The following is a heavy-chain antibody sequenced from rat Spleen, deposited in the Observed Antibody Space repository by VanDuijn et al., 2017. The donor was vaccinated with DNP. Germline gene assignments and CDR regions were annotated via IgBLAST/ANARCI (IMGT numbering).Heavy chain of an antibody. V-gene: IGHV5-25*01. CDR3: ARPMDYYSGGFAY. Sequence: EVQLVESGGDLVQPGRSLKLSCAASGFSFSDYYMAWVRQAPTKGLEWVATISTSGAVTYYRDSVKGRFPISRDNAKTTLSLQMNSLRSEDMATYYCARPMDYYSGGFAYWGQGTLVTVSS. D-gene: IGHD1-1*01. CDR1: GFSFSDYY. J-gene: IGHJ3*01. CDR2: ISTSGAVT.